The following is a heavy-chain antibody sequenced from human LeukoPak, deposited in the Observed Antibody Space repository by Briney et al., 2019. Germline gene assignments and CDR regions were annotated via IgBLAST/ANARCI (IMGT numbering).Heavy chain of an antibody. V-gene: IGHV5-51*01. CDR1: GYSFTSYW. D-gene: IGHD3-10*01. CDR2: IYPGDSDT. J-gene: IGHJ3*02. CDR3: ARGQAGITMVRGVLEAFDI. Sequence: GESLKISCKGSGYSFTSYWIGWVRQMPGKGLEWMGIIYPGDSDTRYSPSFQGQVTISADKSISTAYLQWSSLKASDTAMYYCARGQAGITMVRGVLEAFDIWGQGTMVTVSS.